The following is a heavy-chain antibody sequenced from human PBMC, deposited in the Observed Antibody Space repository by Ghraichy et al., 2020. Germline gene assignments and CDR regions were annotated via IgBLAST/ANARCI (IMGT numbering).Heavy chain of an antibody. J-gene: IGHJ4*02. CDR2: ISSNGGST. Sequence: LTCAASGFTFSSYAMHWVRQAPGKGLEYVSAISSNGGSTYYANSVKGRFTISRDNSKNTLYLQMGSLRAEDMAVYYCAREAKYSSGWYFDYWGQGTLVTVSS. V-gene: IGHV3-64*01. CDR1: GFTFSSYA. D-gene: IGHD6-19*01. CDR3: AREAKYSSGWYFDY.